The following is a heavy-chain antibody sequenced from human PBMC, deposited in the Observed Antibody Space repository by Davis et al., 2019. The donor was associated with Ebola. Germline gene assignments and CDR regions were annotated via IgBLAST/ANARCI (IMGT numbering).Heavy chain of an antibody. V-gene: IGHV4-34*01. J-gene: IGHJ5*02. D-gene: IGHD2-15*01. Sequence: PSETLSLTCAVYGGSFSGYYWSWISQPPGKELEWIGEINHSGSTNYNPSLKSRVTISVDTSKNQFSLKLSSVTAADTAVYYCARDSELVAAVNNWFDPWGQGTLVTVSS. CDR3: ARDSELVAAVNNWFDP. CDR1: GGSFSGYY. CDR2: INHSGST.